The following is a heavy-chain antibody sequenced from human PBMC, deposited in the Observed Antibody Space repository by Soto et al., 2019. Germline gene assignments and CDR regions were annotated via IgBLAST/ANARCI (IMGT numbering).Heavy chain of an antibody. J-gene: IGHJ4*02. V-gene: IGHV3-23*01. CDR2: ISGTGGST. CDR1: GSTFSTYA. Sequence: EVQLLESGGGLVQPGGSLGPSWAASGSTFSTYARSWVRQAQGKGLEWASAISGTGGSTYYADSVKGRFTISRDNSKNTLYLQMNSLRAEDTAVYYCAKNWDTTSSSSSHWGQGTLVTVSS. D-gene: IGHD6-6*01. CDR3: AKNWDTTSSSSSH.